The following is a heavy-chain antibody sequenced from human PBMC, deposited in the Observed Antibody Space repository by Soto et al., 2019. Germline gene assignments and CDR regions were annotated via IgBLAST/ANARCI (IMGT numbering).Heavy chain of an antibody. CDR3: SSGRVVVVPAAPFDY. Sequence: SETLSLTCAVYGGSFSGYYWSWIRQPPGKGLEWIGEINHSGSTNYNPSLKSRVTISVDTSKNQYSLNLIAVTAADTAVYFCSSGRVVVVPAAPFDYWGQGTLVTVSS. CDR2: INHSGST. V-gene: IGHV4-34*01. D-gene: IGHD2-2*01. J-gene: IGHJ4*02. CDR1: GGSFSGYY.